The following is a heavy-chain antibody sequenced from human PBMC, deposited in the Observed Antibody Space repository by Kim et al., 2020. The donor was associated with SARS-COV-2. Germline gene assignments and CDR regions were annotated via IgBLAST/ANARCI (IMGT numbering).Heavy chain of an antibody. V-gene: IGHV3-23*01. CDR2: T. J-gene: IGHJ5*02. Sequence: TYYADSGKGRFTISRDNSKNTLYLQMNSLRAEDTAVYYCAKDQPYNWFDPWGQGTLVTVSS. CDR3: AKDQPYNWFDP.